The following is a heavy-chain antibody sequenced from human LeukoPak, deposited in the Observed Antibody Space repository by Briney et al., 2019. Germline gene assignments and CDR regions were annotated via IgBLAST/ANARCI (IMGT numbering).Heavy chain of an antibody. CDR3: ARDQITGGYSYGYFTFDY. J-gene: IGHJ4*02. CDR1: GYTFTSYA. D-gene: IGHD5-18*01. V-gene: IGHV1-3*01. CDR2: INAGNGNT. Sequence: GASVKVSCKASGYTFTSYAMHWVRQAPGQRLEWMGWINAGNGNTKYSQKFQGRVTITRDTSASTAYMELSSLRSEDTAVYYCARDQITGGYSYGYFTFDYWGQGTLVTVSS.